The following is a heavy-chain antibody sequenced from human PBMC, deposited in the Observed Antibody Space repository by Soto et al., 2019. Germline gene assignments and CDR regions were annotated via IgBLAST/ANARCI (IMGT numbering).Heavy chain of an antibody. Sequence: GESLKISCKGSGYNFPNYWIGWVRQMPEKGLEWMGIIYPADSDTRYSPSFQGQVTISADKFISTAYLEWSSLKASDTAMYYCARHVPGAKHLLSYYYGMDVWGQGTTVTVSS. D-gene: IGHD6-19*01. V-gene: IGHV5-51*01. CDR2: IYPADSDT. CDR1: GYNFPNYW. CDR3: ARHVPGAKHLLSYYYGMDV. J-gene: IGHJ6*02.